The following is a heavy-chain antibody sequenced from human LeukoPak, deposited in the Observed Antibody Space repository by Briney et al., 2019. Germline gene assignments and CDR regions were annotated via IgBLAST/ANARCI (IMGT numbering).Heavy chain of an antibody. Sequence: ASVKVSCKTSGYTFTFYYIHWVRQAPGQGLEWMGIINPHADSTTYAQKFQGRVTMTRDMSTSTVYMELSSLRSEDTAVYFCARDGYCSGGSCHSFEYWGQGTLVTVSS. CDR1: GYTFTFYY. D-gene: IGHD2-15*01. V-gene: IGHV1-46*01. CDR2: INPHADST. CDR3: ARDGYCSGGSCHSFEY. J-gene: IGHJ4*02.